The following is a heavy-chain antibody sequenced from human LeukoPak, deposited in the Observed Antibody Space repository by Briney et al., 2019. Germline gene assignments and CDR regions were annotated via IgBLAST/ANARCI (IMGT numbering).Heavy chain of an antibody. Sequence: ASVKVSCKASGYTFTGYYMHWVRQAPGQGLEWMGRINPNSGGTNYAQKFQGRVTMTRDTSISTAYMELSRLRSDDTAVYYCARDQGSLTRSWYTGYWGQGTQVTVSS. CDR2: INPNSGGT. CDR1: GYTFTGYY. J-gene: IGHJ4*02. CDR3: ARDQGSLTRSWYTGY. D-gene: IGHD6-13*01. V-gene: IGHV1-2*06.